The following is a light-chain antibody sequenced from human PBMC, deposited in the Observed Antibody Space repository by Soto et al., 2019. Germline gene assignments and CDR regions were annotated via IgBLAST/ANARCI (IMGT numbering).Light chain of an antibody. Sequence: IVMTQSPATLSVSPGEGATLSCRASQSISRYLAWYQRKPGQAPRLLFSGASTRATGIPARFSGSGSGTEFTLTISSLQSEDVAVYYCQQYNNWPPTFGQGTKVEI. V-gene: IGKV3-15*01. CDR3: QQYNNWPPT. CDR1: QSISRY. CDR2: GAS. J-gene: IGKJ1*01.